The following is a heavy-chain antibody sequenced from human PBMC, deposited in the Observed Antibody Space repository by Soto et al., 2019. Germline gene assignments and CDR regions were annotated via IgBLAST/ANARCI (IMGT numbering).Heavy chain of an antibody. D-gene: IGHD3-22*01. Sequence: GGSLRLSCAASGFTFSSYGMHWVRQAPGKGLEWVAVISYDGSNKYYADSVKGRFTISRDNSKNTLYLQMNSLRAEDTAVYYCAKDLDSYSIVVVPDYWGQGTLGTVSS. CDR2: ISYDGSNK. V-gene: IGHV3-30*18. CDR1: GFTFSSYG. J-gene: IGHJ4*02. CDR3: AKDLDSYSIVVVPDY.